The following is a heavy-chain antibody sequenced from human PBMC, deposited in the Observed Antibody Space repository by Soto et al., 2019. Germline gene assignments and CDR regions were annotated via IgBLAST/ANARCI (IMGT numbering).Heavy chain of an antibody. V-gene: IGHV1-46*03. CDR1: GYTFTSYD. D-gene: IGHD3-22*01. J-gene: IGHJ4*02. CDR2: INPNGGKT. CDR3: VRDPSSGYRSFDY. Sequence: ASVKVSCKTSGYTFTSYDINWVRQATGQGLEWMGIINPNGGKTGYAQKFQGRFTVTMDTSTSTVYMELGSLRSEDTAVYYCVRDPSSGYRSFDYWGQGTLVTVSS.